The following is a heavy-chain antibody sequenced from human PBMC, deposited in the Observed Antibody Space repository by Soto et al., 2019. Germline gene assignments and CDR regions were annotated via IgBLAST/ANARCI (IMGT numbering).Heavy chain of an antibody. CDR1: GFTVSSNY. V-gene: IGHV3-66*01. CDR2: IYSGGST. Sequence: GGSLRLSCAASGFTVSSNYMSWVRQAPGKGLEWVSVIYSGGSTYYADSVKGRFTISRDNSKNTLYLQMNSLRAEDTAVYYCARGTSSGRHLYYYYYYMDVWGKGTTVTVSS. J-gene: IGHJ6*03. D-gene: IGHD6-19*01. CDR3: ARGTSSGRHLYYYYYYMDV.